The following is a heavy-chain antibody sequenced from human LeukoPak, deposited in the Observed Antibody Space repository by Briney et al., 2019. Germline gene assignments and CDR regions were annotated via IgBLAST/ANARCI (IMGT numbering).Heavy chain of an antibody. Sequence: GGSLRLSCAASGFTFSNYWMGWVPHAPGRGVEWLTNIKQDGSEKYYVDSVKGRFTVSRDNAKNSLYLQMNSLRAEDTAVYHCARIGVSNAFDSWGQGTLVTVSP. V-gene: IGHV3-7*05. CDR3: ARIGVSNAFDS. J-gene: IGHJ4*02. CDR1: GFTFSNYW. CDR2: IKQDGSEK. D-gene: IGHD4-11*01.